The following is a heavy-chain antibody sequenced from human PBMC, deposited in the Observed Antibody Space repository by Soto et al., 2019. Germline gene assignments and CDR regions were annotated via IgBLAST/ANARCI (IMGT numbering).Heavy chain of an antibody. V-gene: IGHV3-7*04. J-gene: IGHJ6*02. Sequence: GGSLRLSCAASGFTFSSYWMSWVRQAPGKGLEWVANIKQDGSEKYYADSVKGRFTISRDNTKNSLYLQMNSLRDEDTAVYYCARGFDLQYGMDVWGQGTTVTVSS. CDR3: ARGFDLQYGMDV. CDR2: IKQDGSEK. CDR1: GFTFSSYW. D-gene: IGHD3-10*01.